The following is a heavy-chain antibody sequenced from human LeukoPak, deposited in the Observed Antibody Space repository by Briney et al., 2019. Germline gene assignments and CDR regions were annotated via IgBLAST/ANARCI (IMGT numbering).Heavy chain of an antibody. J-gene: IGHJ3*01. CDR3: AKPASMGATSSAFEF. V-gene: IGHV3-30*02. D-gene: IGHD3-16*01. CDR1: GFNFSSYG. CDR2: IRFDGTNK. Sequence: PGGSLTLSCAASGFNFSSYGMHWVRQAPGEGLEWVTFIRFDGTNKYYADSVKGRFTISRDNSKNILYLQMNSLRGDDTAVYYCAKPASMGATSSAFEFWGQGTMVSVSS.